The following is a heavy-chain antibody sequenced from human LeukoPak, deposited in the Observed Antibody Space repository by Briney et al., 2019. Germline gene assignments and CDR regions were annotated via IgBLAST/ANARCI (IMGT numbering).Heavy chain of an antibody. J-gene: IGHJ4*02. CDR3: ARDSDGPTNNPPDY. V-gene: IGHV1-69*04. CDR2: IIPILGIA. CDR1: GGTFSSYA. Sequence: AASVKVSCKASGGTFSSYAISWVRQAPGQGLEWMGRIIPILGIANYAQKFQGRVTITADKSTSTAYMELNSLRSEDTAAYYCARDSDGPTNNPPDYWGQGTLVTVSS.